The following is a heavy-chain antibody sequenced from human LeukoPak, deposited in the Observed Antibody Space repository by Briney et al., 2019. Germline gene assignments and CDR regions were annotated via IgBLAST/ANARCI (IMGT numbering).Heavy chain of an antibody. Sequence: GGSLRLSCAASGFTFSSYWMHWVRQAPGKGLVWVSRINSDGSSTTYADSVKGRFTISRDNTKNTLYLQMNSLRAEDTAVYYCARDHCSSTSCYLSAYYFDYWGQGTLVTVSS. CDR3: ARDHCSSTSCYLSAYYFDY. D-gene: IGHD2-2*01. CDR2: INSDGSST. CDR1: GFTFSSYW. V-gene: IGHV3-74*01. J-gene: IGHJ4*02.